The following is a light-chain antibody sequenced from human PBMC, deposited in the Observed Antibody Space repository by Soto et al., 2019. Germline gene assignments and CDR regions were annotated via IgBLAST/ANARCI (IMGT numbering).Light chain of an antibody. CDR3: AAWDDSLNGVV. CDR1: SSNIGSNT. V-gene: IGLV1-44*01. Sequence: QSVLTQPPSASGTPGQRVTIFCSGSSSNIGSNTVNWYQQLPGTAPKLLIYSYNQRPSGVPDRFSGSKSGTSASLAISGLQSEDEADYYCAAWDDSLNGVVFGGGTKLTVL. J-gene: IGLJ2*01. CDR2: SYN.